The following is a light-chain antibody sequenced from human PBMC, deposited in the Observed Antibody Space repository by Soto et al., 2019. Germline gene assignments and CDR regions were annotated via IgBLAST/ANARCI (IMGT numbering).Light chain of an antibody. CDR2: AAS. V-gene: IGKV1-6*01. CDR3: LPDYNYPPWT. Sequence: AIQMTQSPSSLSASVGDRVTITCRASQGISTELGWYQQKPGKAPNLLIYAASSLQSGVPSRFSGSGSVTDFTLTISSLQPEDFATDYCLPDYNYPPWTCGQGTKVEIK. J-gene: IGKJ1*01. CDR1: QGISTE.